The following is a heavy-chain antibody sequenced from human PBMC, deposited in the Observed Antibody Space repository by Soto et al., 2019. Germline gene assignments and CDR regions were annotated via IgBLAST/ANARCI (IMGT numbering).Heavy chain of an antibody. V-gene: IGHV3-30*18. CDR2: ISNDGSKE. J-gene: IGHJ6*02. CDR3: AKDGHNIFFYYYGMDV. D-gene: IGHD3-9*01. Sequence: QVQLVESGGGVVQPGRSLRLSCVASGFPFSSYGMQWVRQAPGKGLEWVAVISNDGSKEHYADSVKGRFTISRDNSKNPLYVQMNSLRPEDTAVYYCAKDGHNIFFYYYGMDVWGQGTTVIVSS. CDR1: GFPFSSYG.